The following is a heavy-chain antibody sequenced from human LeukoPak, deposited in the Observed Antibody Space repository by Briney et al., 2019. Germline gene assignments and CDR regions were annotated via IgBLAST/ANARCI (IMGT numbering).Heavy chain of an antibody. CDR2: ISSSSGYI. V-gene: IGHV3-21*01. CDR1: GFTFSSYS. D-gene: IGHD3-3*02. J-gene: IGHJ4*02. Sequence: NAGGSLRLSCAASGFTFSSYSITWVRQAPGKGLEWVSSISSSSGYIYYADSVKGRFTISRDNVKDSVYLQMNSLRAEDTAVYYCARDGRAFESPPYYFDDWGQGTLVTVSS. CDR3: ARDGRAFESPPYYFDD.